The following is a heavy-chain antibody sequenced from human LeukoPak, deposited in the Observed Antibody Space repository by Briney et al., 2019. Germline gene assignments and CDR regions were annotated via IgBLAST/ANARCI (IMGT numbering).Heavy chain of an antibody. V-gene: IGHV4-39*07. CDR2: INHSGNI. CDR3: ARGRRW. D-gene: IGHD5-24*01. Sequence: SETLSLTCTVSGGSISSSSYYWGWIRQPPGKGLEWIGEINHSGNINYNPSLKSRLTISVDTSKNQFSLKLSSMTAADTAVYYCARGRRWWGQGALVTVSS. J-gene: IGHJ4*02. CDR1: GGSISSSSYY.